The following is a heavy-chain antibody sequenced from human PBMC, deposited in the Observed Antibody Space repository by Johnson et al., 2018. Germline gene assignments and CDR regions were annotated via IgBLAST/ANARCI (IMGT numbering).Heavy chain of an antibody. CDR2: INSDGSST. CDR3: ARDEWGCSGGSCYLSFEI. J-gene: IGHJ3*02. CDR1: GFTFSSYW. Sequence: VQLQESGGGLVQPGGSLRLSCAASGFTFSSYWMHWVRQAPGKGLVWVSRINSDGSSTSYADSVKGRFTISRDNAKNTLYLQMNSLRAEDTAVYYCARDEWGCSGGSCYLSFEIWGQGTMVTVSS. V-gene: IGHV3-74*01. D-gene: IGHD2-15*01.